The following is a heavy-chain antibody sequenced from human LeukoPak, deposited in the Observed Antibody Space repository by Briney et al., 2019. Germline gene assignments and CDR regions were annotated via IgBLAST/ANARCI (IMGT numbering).Heavy chain of an antibody. J-gene: IGHJ4*02. CDR3: ALLPSPYYYDSSGYYPNDDY. CDR1: GFTFSSYG. Sequence: PGGSLRLSCAASGFTFSSYGMHWVRQAPGKGLEWVAVISYDGSNKYYADSVKGRFTISRDNSKNTLYLQMNSLRAEDTAVYYCALLPSPYYYDSSGYYPNDDYRGQGTLVTVSS. V-gene: IGHV3-30*03. D-gene: IGHD3-22*01. CDR2: ISYDGSNK.